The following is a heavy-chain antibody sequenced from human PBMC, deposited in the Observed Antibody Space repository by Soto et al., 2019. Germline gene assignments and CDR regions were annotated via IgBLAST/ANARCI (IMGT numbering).Heavy chain of an antibody. J-gene: IGHJ4*02. CDR1: GGSISSHY. CDR2: VHNSGST. D-gene: IGHD3-22*01. V-gene: IGHV4-4*08. Sequence: SETLSLTCTVSGGSISSHYWSWIRQPPGKRLEWIGYVHNSGSTNYNPPLKSRVTISVDTSKNQFSLKLSSVTAADTAVYYCASQHYYDSSGYYVVYWGQGTLVTVSS. CDR3: ASQHYYDSSGYYVVY.